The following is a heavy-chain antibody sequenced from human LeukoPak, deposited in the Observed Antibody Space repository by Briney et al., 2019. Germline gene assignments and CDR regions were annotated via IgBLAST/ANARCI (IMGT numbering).Heavy chain of an antibody. CDR2: IYYSGST. Sequence: PSETLSLTCTVSGGSISSYYWSWIRQPPGKGLEWIGYIYYSGSTYYNPSLKSRVTISVDTSKNQFSLKLSSVTAADTAVYYCARAIAARPDHWGQGTLVTVSS. D-gene: IGHD6-6*01. V-gene: IGHV4-59*12. CDR1: GGSISSYY. J-gene: IGHJ4*02. CDR3: ARAIAARPDH.